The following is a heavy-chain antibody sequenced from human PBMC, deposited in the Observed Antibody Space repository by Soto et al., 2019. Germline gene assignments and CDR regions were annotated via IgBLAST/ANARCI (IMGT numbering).Heavy chain of an antibody. J-gene: IGHJ4*02. CDR3: ARGVGGYYDSSGPKGSDY. D-gene: IGHD3-22*01. Sequence: GGSLRLSCAASGFSFSSYSMNWVRQAPGKGLEWLSYISSGSTTMYYADSVKGRFTISRDNAKNSLYLQMNSLRDEDTAVYYCARGVGGYYDSSGPKGSDYWGQGTLVTVSS. CDR2: ISSGSTTM. V-gene: IGHV3-48*02. CDR1: GFSFSSYS.